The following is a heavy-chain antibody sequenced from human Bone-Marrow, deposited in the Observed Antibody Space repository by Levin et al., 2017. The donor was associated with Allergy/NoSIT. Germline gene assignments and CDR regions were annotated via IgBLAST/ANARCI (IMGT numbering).Heavy chain of an antibody. Sequence: SGPTLVKPTQTLTLTCTFSGFSLSTSGMCVSWIRQPPGKALEWLARIDWDEDKYYSTSLKTRLTISKDTSKNQVVLTMTNMDPVDTATYYCARIRVDNWNYDYWGQGTLVTVSS. V-gene: IGHV2-70*11. D-gene: IGHD1-7*01. CDR2: IDWDEDK. CDR3: ARIRVDNWNYDY. J-gene: IGHJ4*02. CDR1: GFSLSTSGMC.